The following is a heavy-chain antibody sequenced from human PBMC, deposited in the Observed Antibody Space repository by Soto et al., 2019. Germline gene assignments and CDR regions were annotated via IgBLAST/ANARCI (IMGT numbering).Heavy chain of an antibody. V-gene: IGHV1-69*12. CDR2: IIPIFGTA. Sequence: QVQLVQSGAEVKKPGSSVKVSCKASGGTFSSYAISWVRQAPGQGLEWMGGIIPIFGTADYAQKFQGRVTLTAAESTSTAYMELSSLRSEYTAVYYCASVETQRYYYGMDVWGQGTTVTVSS. J-gene: IGHJ6*02. CDR3: ASVETQRYYYGMDV. CDR1: GGTFSSYA. D-gene: IGHD2-15*01.